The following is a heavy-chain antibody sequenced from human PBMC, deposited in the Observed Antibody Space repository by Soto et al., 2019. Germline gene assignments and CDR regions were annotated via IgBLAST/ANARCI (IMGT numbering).Heavy chain of an antibody. CDR2: ISYDGSNQ. CDR3: AKDQASGQGSFDS. V-gene: IGHV3-30*18. J-gene: IGHJ4*02. CDR1: GFTFNIYG. Sequence: TGGSLRLSCAASGFTFNIYGMHWVRQAPDKGLEWVALISYDGSNQYYADSVKGRFTISRDNSKNTLFLQMNSLRADDTAVYYCAKDQASGQGSFDSRGQGXLVTVSS.